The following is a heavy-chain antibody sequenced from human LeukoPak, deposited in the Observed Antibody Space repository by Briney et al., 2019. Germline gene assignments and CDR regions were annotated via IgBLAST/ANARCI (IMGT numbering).Heavy chain of an antibody. CDR1: GFTFSRYR. J-gene: IGHJ5*02. CDR2: INGVGSEP. Sequence: PGGSLRLSCAGSGFTFSRYRMHWVRQAPGKGLVWVANINGVGSEPYYGDSLEGRFTISRDNAKNSLYLQMNSLRAEDTAMYYCARLRIGSSGFWWFDPWGQGTLVTVSS. D-gene: IGHD3-22*01. V-gene: IGHV3-7*01. CDR3: ARLRIGSSGFWWFDP.